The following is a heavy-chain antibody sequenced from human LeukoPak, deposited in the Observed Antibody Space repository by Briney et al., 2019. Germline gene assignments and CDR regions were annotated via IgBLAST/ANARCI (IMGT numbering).Heavy chain of an antibody. CDR3: ARDSSGWYRFDY. D-gene: IGHD6-19*01. J-gene: IGHJ4*02. V-gene: IGHV3-33*01. CDR1: GFTFSSYG. CDR2: IWYDGSNK. Sequence: GGSLRLSCAASGFTFSSYGMHWVRQAPGKGLEWVAVIWYDGSNKHYADSVKGRFTISRDNSKNTLYLQMNSLRAEDTAVYYCARDSSGWYRFDYWGQGTLVTVSS.